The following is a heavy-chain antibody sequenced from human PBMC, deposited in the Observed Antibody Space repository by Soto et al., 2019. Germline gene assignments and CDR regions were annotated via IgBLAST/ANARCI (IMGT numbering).Heavy chain of an antibody. CDR1: GFTFSSYA. J-gene: IGHJ5*02. V-gene: IGHV3-23*01. Sequence: EVQLLESGGGLVQPGGSLRLSCAAPGFTFSSYAMSWVRQAPGKGLEWVSAISGSGGSTYYADSVKGRFTISRDNSKNTRYLQMNSLRAEDTAVYYCAKEIAAARTWGWFDPWGQGTLVTVSS. CDR3: AKEIAAARTWGWFDP. D-gene: IGHD6-13*01. CDR2: ISGSGGST.